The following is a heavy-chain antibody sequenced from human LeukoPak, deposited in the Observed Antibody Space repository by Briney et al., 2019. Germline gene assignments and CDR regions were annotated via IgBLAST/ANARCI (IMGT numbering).Heavy chain of an antibody. CDR1: GASITSGSYY. J-gene: IGHJ4*02. Sequence: PSETLSLTCTVSGASITSGSYYWSWIRQPAGKGLEWIGRIYNSGSTNYNPSLKSQVTISVDTSKTQFSLKLSSVTAADTAVYYCARDYQYDSGYYRFDYWGQGTLVTVSS. CDR2: IYNSGST. D-gene: IGHD3-22*01. CDR3: ARDYQYDSGYYRFDY. V-gene: IGHV4-61*02.